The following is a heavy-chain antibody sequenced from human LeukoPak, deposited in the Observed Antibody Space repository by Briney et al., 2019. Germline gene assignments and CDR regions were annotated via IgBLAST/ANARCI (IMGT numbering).Heavy chain of an antibody. J-gene: IGHJ6*03. CDR1: GGTFSSYA. CDR2: IIPIFGTA. Sequence: SVKVSCKASGGTFSSYAISWVRQAPGQGLEWMGRIIPIFGTANYAQKFQGRVTITTDESTSAAYMELSSLRSEDTAVYYCARGGYSGYDYYYYYYMDVWRKGTTVTVSS. D-gene: IGHD5-12*01. CDR3: ARGGYSGYDYYYYYYMDV. V-gene: IGHV1-69*05.